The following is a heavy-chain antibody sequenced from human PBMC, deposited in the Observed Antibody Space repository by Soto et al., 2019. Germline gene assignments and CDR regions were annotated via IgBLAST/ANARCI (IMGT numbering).Heavy chain of an antibody. CDR2: IHYSGTT. Sequence: SETLSLTCTVAGVSIRSPHHNWSWIRQYPGKGLEWIGFIHYSGTTYYNPSLKSRISINPDTSNNQFSLQLNSVTPDDTAVYYCARLIGNSWLDSWGQGTPVTVSS. D-gene: IGHD2-8*01. CDR1: GVSIRSPHHN. J-gene: IGHJ5*01. CDR3: ARLIGNSWLDS. V-gene: IGHV4-30-4*01.